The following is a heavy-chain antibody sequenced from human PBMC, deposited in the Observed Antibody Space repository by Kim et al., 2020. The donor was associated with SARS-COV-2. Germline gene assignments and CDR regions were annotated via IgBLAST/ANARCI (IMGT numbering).Heavy chain of an antibody. V-gene: IGHV1-3*01. D-gene: IGHD1-1*01. Sequence: SQKFQGRVTITRDTSASTAYMELSSLRSEDTAVYYCARGGTYNWNDDFDYWGQGTLVTVSS. J-gene: IGHJ4*02. CDR3: ARGGTYNWNDDFDY.